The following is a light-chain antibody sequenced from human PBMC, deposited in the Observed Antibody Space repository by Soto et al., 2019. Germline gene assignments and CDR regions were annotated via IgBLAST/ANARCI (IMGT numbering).Light chain of an antibody. CDR2: AAS. J-gene: IGKJ5*01. CDR1: QSISSY. Sequence: DIQMTQSPSSLSASVGDRVTITCRAGQSISSYLNWYQQKPGKAPKLLIYAASSLQSGVPSRFSGSGSGTAFTLTISSLQPEDFATYYCQQSYSTPYTFGQGTRLETK. CDR3: QQSYSTPYT. V-gene: IGKV1-39*01.